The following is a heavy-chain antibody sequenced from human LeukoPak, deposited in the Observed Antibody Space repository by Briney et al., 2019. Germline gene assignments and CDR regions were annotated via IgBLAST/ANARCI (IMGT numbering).Heavy chain of an antibody. V-gene: IGHV3-30*02. CDR3: VKSIRPIDSNSWYLHFDY. CDR2: IRYDGSNK. D-gene: IGHD6-13*01. Sequence: GGSLRLSCAASGFTFSSYGMHWVRQAPGKGLEWVAFIRYDGSNKYYADSVKGRFTISRDNSKNTLYLQMNSLRAEDTAAYYCVKSIRPIDSNSWYLHFDYWGQGNLVTVSS. J-gene: IGHJ4*02. CDR1: GFTFSSYG.